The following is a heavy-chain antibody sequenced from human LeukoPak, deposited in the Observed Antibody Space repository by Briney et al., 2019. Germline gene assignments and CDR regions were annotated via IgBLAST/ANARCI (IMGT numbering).Heavy chain of an antibody. V-gene: IGHV3-30*18. J-gene: IGHJ4*02. D-gene: IGHD6-19*01. CDR3: AKEVSAWRHFDY. CDR1: GFTFRSYG. CDR2: ISFDGSNK. Sequence: GRSLRLSCVASGFTFRSYGMHWVRQAPGKGLEWVAVISFDGSNKYYVDSVKGRFTISRDNSKNTFYLQMNSLRAEDTAVYYCAKEVSAWRHFDYWGQGTLVTVSS.